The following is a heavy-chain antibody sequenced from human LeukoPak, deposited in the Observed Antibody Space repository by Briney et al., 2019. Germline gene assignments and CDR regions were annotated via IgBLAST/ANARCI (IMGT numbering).Heavy chain of an antibody. V-gene: IGHV3-13*04. J-gene: IGHJ1*01. CDR3: AKSHPPTVTTEEGEYLQH. D-gene: IGHD4-17*01. CDR2: IGTAGDT. Sequence: GGSLRLSCAASGFTFSSYDMHWVRQATGKGLEWVSAIGTAGDTYYPGSVKGRFTIYRDNFKNTVYLQMNSLRAEETAVYYCAKSHPPTVTTEEGEYLQHWGQGTLVTVSS. CDR1: GFTFSSYD.